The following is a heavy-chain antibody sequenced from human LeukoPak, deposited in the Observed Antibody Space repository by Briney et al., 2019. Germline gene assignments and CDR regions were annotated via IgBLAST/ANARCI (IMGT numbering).Heavy chain of an antibody. Sequence: GGSLRLSCAASGFTCSNYALSWVRQAPGKGLQWVSTISVTGGSTYYADSVKGRFTISRDNSRNTVSLQMNSLRAEDTAVYYCAKEAPLYCAATNCEEGSFDCWGQGTLVTISS. CDR2: ISVTGGST. D-gene: IGHD2-8*02. V-gene: IGHV3-23*01. CDR3: AKEAPLYCAATNCEEGSFDC. J-gene: IGHJ4*02. CDR1: GFTCSNYA.